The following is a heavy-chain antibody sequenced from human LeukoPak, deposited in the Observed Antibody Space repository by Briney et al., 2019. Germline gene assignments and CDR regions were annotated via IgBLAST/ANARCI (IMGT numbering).Heavy chain of an antibody. CDR3: GRDHSIANTASSFDP. CDR1: GYTVTNNY. D-gene: IGHD2-21*02. CDR2: MNPSGTGR. Sequence: ASVKVSCKASGYTVTNNYMNWVGQAPGQGLGWGGVMNPSGTGRRNAQKFQGRITMIRDTFKRTVYMELSRLRSEDAAFYYCGRDHSIANTASSFDPWGQGTLVTVSS. J-gene: IGHJ5*02. V-gene: IGHV1-46*01.